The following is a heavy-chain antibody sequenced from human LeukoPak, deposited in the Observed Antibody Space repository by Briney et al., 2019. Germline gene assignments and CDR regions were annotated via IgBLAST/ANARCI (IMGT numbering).Heavy chain of an antibody. V-gene: IGHV4-38-2*02. J-gene: IGHJ4*02. D-gene: IGHD2-8*01. CDR2: LFSGGNT. Sequence: PAETLSLTCSVSGYSISSGYWWGWIRQPPGKALEWIGSLFSGGNTYYNPSLKRRLTISVDTSKNQFSLGLNSVTAADTAIYCCARLRNGVIVLKPSVIVDFWGQGALVTVSS. CDR3: ARLRNGVIVLKPSVIVDF. CDR1: GYSISSGYW.